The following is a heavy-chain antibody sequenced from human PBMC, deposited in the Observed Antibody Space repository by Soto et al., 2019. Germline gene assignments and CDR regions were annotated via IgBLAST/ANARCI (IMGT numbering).Heavy chain of an antibody. J-gene: IGHJ4*02. CDR2: IAGSGDNS. CDR3: ARGGARSGFNC. V-gene: IGHV3-23*01. D-gene: IGHD2-15*01. Sequence: GGSLRLSCAASGFTFRSYAMNWVRQTPGKGLEWVSTIAGSGDNSYYPDSVKGRFTISRDNSKNTLYLQMNSLRAEDTAVYYCARGGARSGFNCWGQGTLVTVSS. CDR1: GFTFRSYA.